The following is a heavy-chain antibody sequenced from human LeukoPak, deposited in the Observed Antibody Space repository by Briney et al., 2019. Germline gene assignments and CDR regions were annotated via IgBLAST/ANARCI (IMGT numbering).Heavy chain of an antibody. J-gene: IGHJ6*02. Sequence: PGGSLRLSCAACGFTFSSYAMHWVRQAPGKGLEWVAVISYDGSNKYYADSVKGRFTISRDNSKNTLYLQMNSLRAEDTAVYYCARALAAAGLYYYYYYGMDVWGQGTTVTVSS. CDR1: GFTFSSYA. CDR2: ISYDGSNK. V-gene: IGHV3-30*04. D-gene: IGHD6-13*01. CDR3: ARALAAAGLYYYYYYGMDV.